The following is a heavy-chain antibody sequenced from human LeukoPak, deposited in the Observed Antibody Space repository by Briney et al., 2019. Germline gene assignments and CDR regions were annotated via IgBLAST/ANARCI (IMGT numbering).Heavy chain of an antibody. V-gene: IGHV3-21*01. CDR1: GLTFSRLS. Sequence: GESLSLACAVSGLTFSRLSMNWVRQAPGKGLDWVSSISRSSSYIYYADSVKGRFTISRDNAKNSLYLQMNSLRAEDTAVYYCARDADYWGQGTLVTVSS. CDR3: ARDADY. J-gene: IGHJ4*02. CDR2: ISRSSSYI.